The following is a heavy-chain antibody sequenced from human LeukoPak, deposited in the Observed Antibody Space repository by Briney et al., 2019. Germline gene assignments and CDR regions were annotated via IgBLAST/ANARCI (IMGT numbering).Heavy chain of an antibody. Sequence: GGSLRLSCAASGFTFSSYGMHWVRQAPGKGLEWVAVISYDGSNKYYADSVKGRFTISRENYKNTLYLQMNSLRAEDTAVYYCAKGEVFDPWGQGTLVTVSS. CDR1: GFTFSSYG. CDR3: AKGEVFDP. D-gene: IGHD1-26*01. CDR2: ISYDGSNK. J-gene: IGHJ5*02. V-gene: IGHV3-30*18.